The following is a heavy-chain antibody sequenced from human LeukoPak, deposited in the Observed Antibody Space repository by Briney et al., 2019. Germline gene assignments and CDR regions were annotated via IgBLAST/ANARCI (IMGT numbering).Heavy chain of an antibody. V-gene: IGHV4-34*01. D-gene: IGHD2-2*01. J-gene: IGHJ4*02. CDR2: INHSGST. CDR1: GGSFSGYY. Sequence: PSETLSLTCAVYGGSFSGYYWSWIRQPPGKGLEWIGEINHSGSTNYNPSLKSRVTVSVDTSKNQFSLKLSSVTAADTAVYYCASLFVVVPAAMGGSDYWGQGTLATVSS. CDR3: ASLFVVVPAAMGGSDY.